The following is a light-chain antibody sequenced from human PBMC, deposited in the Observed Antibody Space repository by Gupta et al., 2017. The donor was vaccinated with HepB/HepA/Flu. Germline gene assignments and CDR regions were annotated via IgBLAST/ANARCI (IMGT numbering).Light chain of an antibody. Sequence: SVLIQPPSASGTPGQRVTISCSGSSSNIGSKTVSWYQQLPGTAPKLVIYSNNQRPSEVPDRFSGSKSGTSASLAINGLQAEDEADYYCSAWDASLNGVLFGGGTKLTVL. CDR3: SAWDASLNGVL. V-gene: IGLV1-44*01. CDR1: SSNIGSKT. J-gene: IGLJ2*01. CDR2: SNN.